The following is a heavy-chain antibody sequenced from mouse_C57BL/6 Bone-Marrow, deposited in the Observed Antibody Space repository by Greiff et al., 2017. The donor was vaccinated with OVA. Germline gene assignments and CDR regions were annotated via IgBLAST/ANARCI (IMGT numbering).Heavy chain of an antibody. CDR1: GYTFTSYW. CDR3: ARILTGYAMDY. CDR2: INPNSGST. Sequence: QVQLQQPGAELVKPGASVKLSCKASGYTFTSYWMHWVKQRPGQGLEWIGMINPNSGSTNYNEKFKSKATLTVDKSSSTAYMQLSSLTSEDSAVYYCARILTGYAMDYWGQGTSVTVSS. D-gene: IGHD4-1*01. V-gene: IGHV1-64*01. J-gene: IGHJ4*01.